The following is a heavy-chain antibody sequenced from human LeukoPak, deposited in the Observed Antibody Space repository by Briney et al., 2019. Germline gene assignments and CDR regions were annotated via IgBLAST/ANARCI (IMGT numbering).Heavy chain of an antibody. CDR1: GXTVXSXX. J-gene: IGHJ5*02. Sequence: GGSLRLSCAAAGXTVXSXXXTXVXXAPXXXXXWXSLIXXXGXTDYADSVKGRFTISRDNSKNTLNLQMNNLRVEDTAVYYCAGAPYCXGGSCYSYNWFDPWGQGTLVTVSS. CDR3: AGAPYCXGGSCYSYNWFDP. D-gene: IGHD2-15*01. V-gene: IGHV3-66*01. CDR2: IXXXGXT.